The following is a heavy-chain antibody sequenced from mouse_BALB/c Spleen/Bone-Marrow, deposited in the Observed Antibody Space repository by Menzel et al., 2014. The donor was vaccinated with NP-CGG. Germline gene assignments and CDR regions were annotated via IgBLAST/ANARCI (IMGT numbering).Heavy chain of an antibody. V-gene: IGHV5-9-2*01. Sequence: EVQRVESGGGLVKSGGSLKLSCAASGFTFNNYGMSWVRQTPEKRLEWVATISGGGSYTFYPDSVKGRFTISRDNAKNDLYLQLSSPRSEDTALYYCARHAYYDQTEVSFVYWGQGTLVTVSA. CDR2: ISGGGSYT. D-gene: IGHD2-4*01. CDR3: ARHAYYDQTEVSFVY. CDR1: GFTFNNYG. J-gene: IGHJ3*01.